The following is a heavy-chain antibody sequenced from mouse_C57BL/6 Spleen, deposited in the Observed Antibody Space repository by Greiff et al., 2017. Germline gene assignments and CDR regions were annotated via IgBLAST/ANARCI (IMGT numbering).Heavy chain of an antibody. Sequence: EVKVEESGGGLVKPGGSLKLSCAASGFTFSSYAMSWVRQTPEKRLEWVATISDGGSYTYYPDNVKGRFTISRDNAKNNLYLQMSHLKSEDTAMYYCARDGGGTGFDYWGQGTTLTVSS. D-gene: IGHD4-1*01. J-gene: IGHJ2*01. V-gene: IGHV5-4*01. CDR1: GFTFSSYA. CDR3: ARDGGGTGFDY. CDR2: ISDGGSYT.